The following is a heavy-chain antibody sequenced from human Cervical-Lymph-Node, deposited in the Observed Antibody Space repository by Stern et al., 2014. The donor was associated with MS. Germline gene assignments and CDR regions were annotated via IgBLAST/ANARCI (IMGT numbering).Heavy chain of an antibody. Sequence: VQLVQSGSEAKKPGYSVKVSFKFSGGTFSTAKISWVRQAPGQGLEWMGAIIPIFGTADYAQRFQDRVTIIADESTSEVHMELSSLRSEDTGVYYCARLGSGYDSSYLDFWGQGTLVTVSS. CDR1: GGTFSTAK. D-gene: IGHD5-12*01. CDR2: IIPIFGTA. CDR3: ARLGSGYDSSYLDF. V-gene: IGHV1-69*01. J-gene: IGHJ4*02.